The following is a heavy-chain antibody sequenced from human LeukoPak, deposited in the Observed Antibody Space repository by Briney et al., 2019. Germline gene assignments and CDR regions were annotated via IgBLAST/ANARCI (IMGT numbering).Heavy chain of an antibody. V-gene: IGHV1-46*01. J-gene: IGHJ4*02. CDR2: INPSGGST. Sequence: ASVKVSCKASGYTFTSYYMHWVRQAPGQGLEWMGIINPSGGSTSYAQKFQGRVTMTRDTSTSTVYMELSSLRSEDTAVYYCARDSPSSGWYGAFDYWGQGTLVTVSS. CDR1: GYTFTSYY. CDR3: ARDSPSSGWYGAFDY. D-gene: IGHD6-19*01.